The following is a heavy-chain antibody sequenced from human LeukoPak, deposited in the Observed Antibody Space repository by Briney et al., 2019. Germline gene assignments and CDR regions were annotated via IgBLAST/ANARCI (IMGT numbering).Heavy chain of an antibody. CDR2: ISYDGSNK. V-gene: IGHV3-30*04. CDR3: AKGEYSGYDLAY. CDR1: GFTFSSYA. Sequence: PGGSLRLSCAASGFTFSSYAMHWVRQAPGKGLEWVAVISYDGSNKYYADSVKGRFTISRDNSKNTLYLQMNSLRAEDTAVYYCAKGEYSGYDLAYWGQGTLVTVSS. J-gene: IGHJ4*02. D-gene: IGHD5-12*01.